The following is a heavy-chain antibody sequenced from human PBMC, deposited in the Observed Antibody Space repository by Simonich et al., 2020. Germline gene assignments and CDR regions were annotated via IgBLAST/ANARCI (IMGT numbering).Heavy chain of an antibody. V-gene: IGHV3-7*01. J-gene: IGHJ3*02. CDR1: GFTFSSYW. CDR2: IKQDGSDK. D-gene: IGHD6-6*01. CDR3: AREGIAARDAFDI. Sequence: EVQLVESGGGLVQPGGSLRLSCAASGFTFSSYWMSWVRKDPGKGLEWVANIKQDGSDKYYVDSVKGRVTISRDNAKNSLYLQMNSLRAEDTAVYYCAREGIAARDAFDIWGQGTMVTVSS.